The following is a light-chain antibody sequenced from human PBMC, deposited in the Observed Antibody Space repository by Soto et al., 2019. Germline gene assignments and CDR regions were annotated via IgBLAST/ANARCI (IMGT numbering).Light chain of an antibody. J-gene: IGKJ1*01. CDR3: QQYSSYWT. V-gene: IGKV1-5*03. CDR2: KAS. Sequence: DILMTQSPSTLSASVGDRVTITCRASQSISHWLAWYQQKPGKAHNLLIYKASSLEGGVPSRFSGSGSETEFTLTISSLQPDDFATYYCQQYSSYWTFGQGPKVEIK. CDR1: QSISHW.